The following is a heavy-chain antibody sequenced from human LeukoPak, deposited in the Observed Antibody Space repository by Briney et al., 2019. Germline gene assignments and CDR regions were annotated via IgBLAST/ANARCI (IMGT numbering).Heavy chain of an antibody. CDR3: ARDLWFGELFWEFSPGG. CDR2: INHSGST. D-gene: IGHD3-10*01. V-gene: IGHV4-34*01. Sequence: SETLSLTCAVYGGSFSGYYWSWIRQPPGKGLEWIGEINHSGSTNYNPSLKSRVTISVGTSKNQFSLKLSSVTAADTAVYYCARDLWFGELFWEFSPGGWGQGTLVTVSS. CDR1: GGSFSGYY. J-gene: IGHJ4*02.